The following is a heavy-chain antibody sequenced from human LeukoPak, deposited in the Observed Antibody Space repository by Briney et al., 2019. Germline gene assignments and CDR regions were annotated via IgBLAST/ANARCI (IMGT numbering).Heavy chain of an antibody. CDR3: ARDWRRTTMVRGYYYYYGMDV. J-gene: IGHJ6*02. V-gene: IGHV4-4*07. Sequence: SETLSLTCTVSGGSISSYYWIWMRQPAGKGLEGIGRFYTSGSTNYNPSLKSRVTMSADTSKNQFSLKLSSVTAADTAVYYCARDWRRTTMVRGYYYYYGMDVWGQGTTVTVSS. CDR1: GGSISSYY. CDR2: FYTSGST. D-gene: IGHD3-10*01.